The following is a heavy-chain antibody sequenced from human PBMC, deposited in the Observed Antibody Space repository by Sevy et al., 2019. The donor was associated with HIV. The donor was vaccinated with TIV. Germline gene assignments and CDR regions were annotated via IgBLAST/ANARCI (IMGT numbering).Heavy chain of an antibody. V-gene: IGHV3-33*01. Sequence: GGSLRLSCATSGITFNSYGMHWVRQAPGKGLEWVALIWFDGSNKYYADSVKGRFTISRDIVKNTLHLQMNSLRAEDTAVYYCARDLEFYDYGDYGPAFTPDYWGQGTLVTVSS. J-gene: IGHJ4*02. CDR1: GITFNSYG. CDR2: IWFDGSNK. CDR3: ARDLEFYDYGDYGPAFTPDY. D-gene: IGHD4-17*01.